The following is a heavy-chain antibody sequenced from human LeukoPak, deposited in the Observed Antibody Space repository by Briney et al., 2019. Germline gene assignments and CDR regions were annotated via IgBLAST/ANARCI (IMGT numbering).Heavy chain of an antibody. CDR1: GSTFTGYY. D-gene: IGHD1-26*01. Sequence: ASVKVSCKTSGSTFTGYYMHWVRQAPGQGLEWMGWINPNTGGTNYAQKFQGRVTMTRDTSISTAYMELSSLKSDDTAVYYCARVAMSGIGSDDFWGQGTLVTASS. V-gene: IGHV1-2*02. CDR3: ARVAMSGIGSDDF. J-gene: IGHJ4*02. CDR2: INPNTGGT.